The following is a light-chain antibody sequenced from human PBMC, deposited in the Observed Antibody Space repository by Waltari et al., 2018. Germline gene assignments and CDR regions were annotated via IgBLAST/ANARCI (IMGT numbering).Light chain of an antibody. CDR3: QQYGDSPLT. CDR1: QSVRSTY. CDR2: GAS. V-gene: IGKV3-20*01. Sequence: EIVLTQSPGTLSLSPGERATLSCRARQSVRSTYLAWYQQKPGQAPRLLIYGASNRATGIPDRCSGSGSGTDFILTISRLEPEDFAVYFCQQYGDSPLTSGGGTKVEIK. J-gene: IGKJ4*01.